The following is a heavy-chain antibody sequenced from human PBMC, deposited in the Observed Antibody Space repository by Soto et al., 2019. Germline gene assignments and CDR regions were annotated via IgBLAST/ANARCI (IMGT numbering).Heavy chain of an antibody. CDR2: IKQDGSEK. CDR3: ASITMIGTADY. CDR1: GFTFSSYW. D-gene: IGHD3-22*01. Sequence: GGSLRLSCAASGFTFSSYWMSWVRQAPGKGLEWVANIKQDGSEKYYVDSVKGRFTISRDNAKNSLYLQMNSLRAEDTAVYYCASITMIGTADYWGQGTLVTVSS. J-gene: IGHJ4*02. V-gene: IGHV3-7*01.